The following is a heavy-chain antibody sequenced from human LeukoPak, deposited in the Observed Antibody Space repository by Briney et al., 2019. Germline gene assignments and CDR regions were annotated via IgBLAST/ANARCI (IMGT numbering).Heavy chain of an antibody. Sequence: GGSLRLSCAASGFTFSNYGMHWVRQAPGKGLEWVAVIWYDGGNKYYADSVKGRFTISRDNSKNTLYLQMNSLSTEDTAVYYCARGRGYDSGTYNYAFSDYWGQGTLVTVSS. J-gene: IGHJ4*02. CDR2: IWYDGGNK. CDR1: GFTFSNYG. V-gene: IGHV3-33*01. CDR3: ARGRGYDSGTYNYAFSDY. D-gene: IGHD3-22*01.